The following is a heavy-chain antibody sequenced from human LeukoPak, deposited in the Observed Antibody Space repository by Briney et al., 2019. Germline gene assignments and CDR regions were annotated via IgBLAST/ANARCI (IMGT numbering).Heavy chain of an antibody. CDR3: ASLDSSGYYYQRGGFDY. J-gene: IGHJ4*02. CDR2: IRSDGSNK. V-gene: IGHV3-30*02. Sequence: PGGSLRLSCATSGFAFSGYGMHWVRQAPGKGLEWVAFIRSDGSNKYYADSVKGRFTISRDNAKNSLYLQMNSLRAEDTAVYYCASLDSSGYYYQRGGFDYWGQGTLVTVSS. CDR1: GFAFSGYG. D-gene: IGHD3-22*01.